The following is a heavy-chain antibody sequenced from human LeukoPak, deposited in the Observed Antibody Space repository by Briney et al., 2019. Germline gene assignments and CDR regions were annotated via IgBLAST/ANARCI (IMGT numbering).Heavy chain of an antibody. J-gene: IGHJ4*02. CDR3: ARCSGVFGSSGY. Sequence: PGGSLRLSCVASGFSFSSYSMNWVRQAPGKGLEWVSTISSGTGSYIYYADSVRGRFTISRDNAKNSLYLQMNSLRAEDTAVYYCARCSGVFGSSGYWGQGTLVTVFS. D-gene: IGHD6-6*01. CDR1: GFSFSSYS. V-gene: IGHV3-21*01. CDR2: ISSGTGSYI.